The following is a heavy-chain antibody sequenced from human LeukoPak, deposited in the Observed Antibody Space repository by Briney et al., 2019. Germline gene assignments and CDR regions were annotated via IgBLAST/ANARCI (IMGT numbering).Heavy chain of an antibody. Sequence: GASVKVSCKASGYTFTGYYMHWVRQAPGQGLEWMGWINPNSGGTNYAQKFQGRVTMTRDTSISTAYMELSRLRSDDTAVYYCAREPVDTAMVTTLDGNYWGQGTVVTVSS. CDR3: AREPVDTAMVTTLDGNY. D-gene: IGHD5-18*01. J-gene: IGHJ4*02. V-gene: IGHV1-2*02. CDR1: GYTFTGYY. CDR2: INPNSGGT.